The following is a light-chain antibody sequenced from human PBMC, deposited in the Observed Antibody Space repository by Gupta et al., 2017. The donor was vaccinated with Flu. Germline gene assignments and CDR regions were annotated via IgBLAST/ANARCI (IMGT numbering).Light chain of an antibody. CDR1: QGIGNY. J-gene: IGKJ5*01. CDR2: ASS. CDR3: RQYSGFPRT. Sequence: DIQMTQTPPSLSASIGDTVPITCRASQGIGNYLAWFRQKPGKAPESLIYASSRLQRGVPSNCSAGGCGTEDTLTISSLQPEDFATYYCRQYSGFPRTFGQGTRLEIK. V-gene: IGKV1-16*02.